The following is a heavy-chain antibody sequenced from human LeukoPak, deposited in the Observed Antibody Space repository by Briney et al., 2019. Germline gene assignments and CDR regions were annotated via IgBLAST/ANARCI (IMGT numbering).Heavy chain of an antibody. CDR2: INEDGSNK. CDR1: GFSFSNHY. V-gene: IGHV3-7*01. CDR3: TRVIVAVPGYFDYFDF. J-gene: IGHJ4*02. Sequence: PGGSLRLSCTASGFSFSNHYMRWIRQAPGKGLEWVANINEDGSNKWHLGSVKGRFTVSRDNARNSLYLQMNSLRVEDTAVYYCTRVIVAVPGYFDYFDFWGRGVLVTVPS. D-gene: IGHD6-19*01.